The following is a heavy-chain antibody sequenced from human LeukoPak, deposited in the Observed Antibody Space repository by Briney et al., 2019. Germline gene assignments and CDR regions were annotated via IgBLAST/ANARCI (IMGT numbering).Heavy chain of an antibody. V-gene: IGHV4-39*01. CDR3: ASGSYSSGWYPYFEF. CDR1: GDSISSNNYY. CDR2: IYYSGST. Sequence: SETLSLTCTVSGDSISSNNYYWGWIRQPPGKGLEWIGSIYYSGSTYYNPSLKSRVNMSVDTSKNQFSLKLTSVTAPDTAVYYCASGSYSSGWYPYFEFWGQGTLETVSS. J-gene: IGHJ4*02. D-gene: IGHD6-19*01.